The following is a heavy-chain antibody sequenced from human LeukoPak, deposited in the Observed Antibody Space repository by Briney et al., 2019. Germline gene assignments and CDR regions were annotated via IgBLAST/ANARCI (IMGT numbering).Heavy chain of an antibody. CDR1: GGSISSYY. Sequence: PSETLSLTCTVSGGSISSYYWTWIRQPPGKRLEWIGYIYYSGSTNYNPSLKSRVTISVDTSKNQFSLNLSFVAAADTAVYYCARGRVSSDPWGQGTLVTVSS. CDR2: IYYSGST. CDR3: ARGRVSSDP. J-gene: IGHJ5*02. D-gene: IGHD5/OR15-5a*01. V-gene: IGHV4-59*08.